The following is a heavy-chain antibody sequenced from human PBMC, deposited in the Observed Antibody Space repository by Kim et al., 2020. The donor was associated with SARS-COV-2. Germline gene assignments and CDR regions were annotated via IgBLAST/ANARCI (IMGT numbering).Heavy chain of an antibody. J-gene: IGHJ6*01. CDR1: GGSFSGYY. V-gene: IGHV4-34*01. CDR2: INHSGST. D-gene: IGHD3-3*02. CDR3: ARGRIFGVVIGYYYYGLDV. Sequence: SETLSLTCAVYGGSFSGYYWSWIRQPPGKGLEWIGEINHSGSTNYNPSLKSRVTISVDTSKNQFSLKLSSVTAADTAVYYCARGRIFGVVIGYYYYGLDV.